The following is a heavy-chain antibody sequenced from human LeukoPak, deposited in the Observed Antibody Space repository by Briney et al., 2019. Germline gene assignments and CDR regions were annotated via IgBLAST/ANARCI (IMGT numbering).Heavy chain of an antibody. D-gene: IGHD6-13*01. CDR1: GFTFSDYT. CDR3: ARGLHDRSWYGAH. J-gene: IGHJ4*02. CDR2: LPPDGSYQ. Sequence: SGGSLRLSCAVSGFTFSDYTMQWVRQAPGKGLEWVALLPPDGSYQYYADSLKGRFTISRDNFKNALYLQMNSLRLEDTAVYYCARGLHDRSWYGAHWGQGTLLSVSS. V-gene: IGHV3-30*04.